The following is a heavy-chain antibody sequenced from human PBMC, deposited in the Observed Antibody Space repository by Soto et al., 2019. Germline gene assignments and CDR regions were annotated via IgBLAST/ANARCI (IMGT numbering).Heavy chain of an antibody. CDR2: INPVGGST. CDR1: GYTFTSYY. Sequence: QVQLVQSGAEVKKPGASVRVSCKASGYTFTSYYIHWVRQAPGQGLEWVSIINPVGGSTNYAQKWQGRVTMTRDTSTSTVHMELRSLRSEDTAVYYCARGWGRVVYAMDVWGQGTTVTVSS. CDR3: ARGWGRVVYAMDV. J-gene: IGHJ6*02. D-gene: IGHD1-26*01. V-gene: IGHV1-46*04.